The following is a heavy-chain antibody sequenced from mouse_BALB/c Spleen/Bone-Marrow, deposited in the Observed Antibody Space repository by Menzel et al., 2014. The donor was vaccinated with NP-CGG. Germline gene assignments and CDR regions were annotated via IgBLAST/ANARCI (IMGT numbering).Heavy chain of an antibody. V-gene: IGHV1-69*02. J-gene: IGHJ3*01. CDR2: IDPSDSET. CDR3: ARSGSNYVDWFVY. D-gene: IGHD2-5*01. CDR1: GFTFTRYW. Sequence: VQGVESGAEVVKPGAPLKLSCKASGFTFTRYWMHWVRQRPGRGLEWIGKIDPSDSETHYNHEFKDKATLTVNKSSSTANIQLSILTSEDYAVYFCARSGSNYVDWFVYWGQGTLVTVSP.